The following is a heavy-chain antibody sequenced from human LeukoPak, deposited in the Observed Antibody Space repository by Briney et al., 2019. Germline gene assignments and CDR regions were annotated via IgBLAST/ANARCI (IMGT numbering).Heavy chain of an antibody. J-gene: IGHJ4*02. CDR2: IYYSGST. V-gene: IGHV4-59*01. CDR1: GGSISSYY. CDR3: AGISHRYFDY. Sequence: SETLSLTCTVSGGSISSYYWSWSRQPTGKGLEWIGYIYYSGSTNYNPSLKSRVTISVDTSKNQFSLKLSSVTAADTAVYYCAGISHRYFDYWGQGTLVTVSS.